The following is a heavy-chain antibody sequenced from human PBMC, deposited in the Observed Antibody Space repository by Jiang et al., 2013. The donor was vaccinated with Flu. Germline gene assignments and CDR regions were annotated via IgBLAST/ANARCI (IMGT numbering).Heavy chain of an antibody. CDR2: VHSSGSN. Sequence: LLKPSETLSLTCTVSDVSISSHYWSWIRQPAGKRLEWIGRVHSSGSNNYNPSLKGRVTMSVDTSKKQLSLRLTSVTAADTAVYYCARDRSNSWYSDWFDPWGRGTLVTVSS. D-gene: IGHD2-2*02. CDR3: ARDRSNSWYSDWFDP. J-gene: IGHJ5*02. CDR1: DVSISSHY. V-gene: IGHV4-4*07.